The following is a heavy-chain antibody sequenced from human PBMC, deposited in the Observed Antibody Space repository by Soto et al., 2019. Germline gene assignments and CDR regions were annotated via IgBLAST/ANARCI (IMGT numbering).Heavy chain of an antibody. Sequence: EVQLVESGGGLVQPGGSLRLSCVASGFTFSNYWMYWVRQAPGEGLVWVSRINSDGSVSSYADSVKGRLTTSRDNVKNTLYLQMDSLRAEDTAVYYCARGDCVGGTCYSLAGSFYYYMDVWGKGTTVTVFS. J-gene: IGHJ6*03. V-gene: IGHV3-74*01. CDR2: INSDGSVS. CDR1: GFTFSNYW. D-gene: IGHD2-15*01. CDR3: ARGDCVGGTCYSLAGSFYYYMDV.